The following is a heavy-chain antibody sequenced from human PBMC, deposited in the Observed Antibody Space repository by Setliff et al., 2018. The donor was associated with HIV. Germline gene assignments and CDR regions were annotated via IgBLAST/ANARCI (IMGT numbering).Heavy chain of an antibody. D-gene: IGHD3-22*01. CDR1: GASIKTRF. CDR3: ASRDTSRYFDDY. J-gene: IGHJ4*02. V-gene: IGHV4-59*08. Sequence: SETLSLTCAVSGASIKTRFWSWIRQAPGKGLEWVGTVYYSGSTYFNPSLKSRVSISTDTSKNQFSLKLTSVTAADTAVYYCASRDTSRYFDDYWGQGTLVTVSS. CDR2: VYYSGST.